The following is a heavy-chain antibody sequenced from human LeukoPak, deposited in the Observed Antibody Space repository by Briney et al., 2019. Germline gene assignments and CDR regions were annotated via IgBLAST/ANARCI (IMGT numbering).Heavy chain of an antibody. CDR3: AREVAVRGVITNYFDY. D-gene: IGHD3-10*01. CDR2: ISGSRGTT. CDR1: GFTFSSYA. J-gene: IGHJ4*02. V-gene: IGHV3-23*01. Sequence: GGSLRLSCAASGFTFSSYAMSWVRQAPGKGLEWVSGISGSRGTTYYADSVKGRLTISRDNSKNTLYLQMNSLRADDTAVYYCAREVAVRGVITNYFDYWGQGTLVTVSS.